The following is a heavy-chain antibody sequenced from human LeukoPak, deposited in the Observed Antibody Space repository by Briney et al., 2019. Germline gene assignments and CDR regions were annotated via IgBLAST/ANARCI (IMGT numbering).Heavy chain of an antibody. J-gene: IGHJ5*02. CDR1: GLTVSSHY. CDR2: NYVSGNT. V-gene: IGHV3-66*01. D-gene: IGHD1-26*01. CDR3: AKEVGS. Sequence: GGSLRLSCEASGLTVSSHYLSWVRQARGKGLKCVSVNYVSGNTYYADSGKGRFTVSRDNTKNTLYLQMNSLRVEDSAVYYCAKEVGSWGQGTLVAVSS.